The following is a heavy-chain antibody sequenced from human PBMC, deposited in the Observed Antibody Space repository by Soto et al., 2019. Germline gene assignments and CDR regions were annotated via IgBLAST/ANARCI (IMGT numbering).Heavy chain of an antibody. CDR3: AKEGYDSSGYYALEDY. V-gene: IGHV3-33*06. Sequence: GGSLRLSCGSAGFHCSDHGRRWVSPAHGKELEWVAVIWYDGSNKYYADSVKGRFTISRDSSKNTLYLQMNSLRAEDTAVYYCAKEGYDSSGYYALEDYWGQGTRVTVSA. CDR1: GFHCSDHG. CDR2: IWYDGSNK. D-gene: IGHD3-22*01. J-gene: IGHJ4*02.